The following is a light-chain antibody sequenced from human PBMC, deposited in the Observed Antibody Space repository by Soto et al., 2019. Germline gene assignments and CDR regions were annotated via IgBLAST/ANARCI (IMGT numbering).Light chain of an antibody. CDR3: QTWATGIRI. V-gene: IGLV4-69*01. Sequence: QLVLTQSPSASASLGASVKLTCTLSSGHSSYPIAWHQQQPEKGPRYLMTVNSDGSHNKGDGIPDRFSGSSSGTERYLTISSLQSEDEADYYCQTWATGIRIFGGGTKVTVL. CDR1: SGHSSYP. J-gene: IGLJ2*01. CDR2: VNSDGSH.